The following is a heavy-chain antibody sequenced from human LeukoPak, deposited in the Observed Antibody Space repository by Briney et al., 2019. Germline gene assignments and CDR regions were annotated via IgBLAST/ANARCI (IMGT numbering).Heavy chain of an antibody. V-gene: IGHV3-74*01. CDR2: IKSDGSST. D-gene: IGHD3-3*01. J-gene: IGHJ4*02. Sequence: GGSLRLSCAPSGFTFSSYAMSWVRQAPGKGLVWVSRIKSDGSSTSYADSVKGRFTSSRDNAKNTLYLQMNSLRAEDTAVYYCAKSDFWSGYYTYWGQGTLVTVSS. CDR1: GFTFSSYA. CDR3: AKSDFWSGYYTY.